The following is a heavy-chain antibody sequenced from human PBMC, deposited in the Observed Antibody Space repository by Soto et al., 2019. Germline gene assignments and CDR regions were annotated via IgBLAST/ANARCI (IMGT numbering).Heavy chain of an antibody. CDR1: GFTFSSYS. CDR3: ARVHSRAAAGTTPLY. J-gene: IGHJ4*02. V-gene: IGHV3-21*01. CDR2: ISGSSSYI. D-gene: IGHD6-13*01. Sequence: PGGSLRLSCAASGFTFSSYSMNWVRQAPGKGLEWVSSISGSSSYIYYADSVKGRFTISRDNAKNSLYLQMNSLRAEDTAVYYCARVHSRAAAGTTPLYWGQGTLVTVSS.